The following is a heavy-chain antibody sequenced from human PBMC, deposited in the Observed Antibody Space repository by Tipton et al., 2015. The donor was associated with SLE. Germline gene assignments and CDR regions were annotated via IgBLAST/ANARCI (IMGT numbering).Heavy chain of an antibody. Sequence: TLSLTCSVSGGSIESHYWTWIRQPPGKELEWVGFFYDGGSTGYNPSLKSRVTTSADRSKNQFSLNLKSVTAADSAVYYCARGVAIYWITYYDYYMDVWGKGTTVTVSS. CDR3: ARGVAIYWITYYDYYMDV. V-gene: IGHV4-59*11. J-gene: IGHJ6*03. CDR1: GGSIESHY. D-gene: IGHD2-2*03. CDR2: FYDGGST.